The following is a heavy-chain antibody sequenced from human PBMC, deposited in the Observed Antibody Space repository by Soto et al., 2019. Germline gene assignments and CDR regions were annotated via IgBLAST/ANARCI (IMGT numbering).Heavy chain of an antibody. CDR3: TRDSSGWPD. Sequence: EVQLVESGGGLVQPGGSLKLSCAASGFTFSGSAMHWVRQTSGKGLEWVGRIRSKVNSYATAYAASVKGRFTISRDDSKNTAYLQINSLKAEDTAVYYCTRDSSGWPDWGQGTLVTVSS. D-gene: IGHD6-19*01. J-gene: IGHJ4*02. CDR2: IRSKVNSYAT. V-gene: IGHV3-73*02. CDR1: GFTFSGSA.